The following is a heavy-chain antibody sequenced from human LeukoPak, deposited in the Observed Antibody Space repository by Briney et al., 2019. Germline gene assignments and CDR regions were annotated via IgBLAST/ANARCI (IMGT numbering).Heavy chain of an antibody. CDR1: GYTFTSYA. CDR3: ARAQRPRYFDWGYWFDP. Sequence: AASVKVSCKASGYTFTSYAMNWVRQAPGQGLEWMGWINTNTGNPTYAQGFTGRFVFSLDTSVSTAYLQISSLKAEDTAVYYCARAQRPRYFDWGYWFDPWGQGTLVTVSS. CDR2: INTNTGNP. D-gene: IGHD3-9*01. J-gene: IGHJ5*02. V-gene: IGHV7-4-1*02.